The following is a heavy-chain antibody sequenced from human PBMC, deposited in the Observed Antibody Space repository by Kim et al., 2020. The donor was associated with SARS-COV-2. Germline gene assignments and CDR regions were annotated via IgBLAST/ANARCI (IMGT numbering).Heavy chain of an antibody. CDR3: ARGEQLADHKWFDP. Sequence: SETLSLTCTVSGGSISSYYWSWIRQPPGKGLEWIGDIYYSGSTYYNPSLKSRVTISVDTSKNQFSLKLSSLTAADTAVYYCARGEQLADHKWFDPWGPGTLFTVSS. J-gene: IGHJ5*02. CDR2: IYYSGST. V-gene: IGHV4-59*13. D-gene: IGHD6-13*01. CDR1: GGSISSYY.